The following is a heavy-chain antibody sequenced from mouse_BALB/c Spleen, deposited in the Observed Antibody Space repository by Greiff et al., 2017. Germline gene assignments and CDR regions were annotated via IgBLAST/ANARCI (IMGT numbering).Heavy chain of an antibody. J-gene: IGHJ3*01. CDR1: GYTFTSYW. CDR3: ARSGYYGSTPWFAY. V-gene: IGHV1-7*01. Sequence: VQLQQSGPELVKPGASVKISCKASGYTFTSYWMHWVKQRPGQGLEWIGYINPSTGYTEYNQKFKDKATLTADKSSSTAYMQLSSLTSEDSAVYYCARSGYYGSTPWFAYWGQGTLVTVSA. CDR2: INPSTGYT. D-gene: IGHD1-1*01.